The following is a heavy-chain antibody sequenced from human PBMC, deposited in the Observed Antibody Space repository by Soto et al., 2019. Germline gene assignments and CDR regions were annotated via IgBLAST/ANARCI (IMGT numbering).Heavy chain of an antibody. D-gene: IGHD2-21*02. CDR2: ISYDGSNK. Sequence: PGGSLRLSCAASGFTFSSYGMHWVRQAPGKGLEWVAVISYDGSNKYYADSVKGRFTISRDNSKNTLYLQMNSLRAEDTAVYYCAKDAVVTPSELYYYYGMDVWGQGTTVTVSS. CDR1: GFTFSSYG. CDR3: AKDAVVTPSELYYYYGMDV. J-gene: IGHJ6*02. V-gene: IGHV3-30*18.